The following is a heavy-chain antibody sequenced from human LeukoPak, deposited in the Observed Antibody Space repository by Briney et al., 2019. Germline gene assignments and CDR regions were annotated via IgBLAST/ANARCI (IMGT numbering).Heavy chain of an antibody. V-gene: IGHV5-51*01. CDR1: GYSFPSYW. J-gene: IGHJ3*02. CDR2: IYPGDSDT. CDR3: ARHTYYDSSGYYCAFDI. D-gene: IGHD3-22*01. Sequence: GESLKISCKGSGYSFPSYWIGWVRQMPGKGLEWMGIIYPGDSDTRYSPSFQGQVTISADKSISTAYLQWSSLKASDTAMYYCARHTYYDSSGYYCAFDIWGQGTMVTVSS.